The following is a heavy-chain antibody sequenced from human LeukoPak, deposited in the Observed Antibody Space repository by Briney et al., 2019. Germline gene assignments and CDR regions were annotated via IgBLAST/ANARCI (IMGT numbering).Heavy chain of an antibody. CDR1: GFTFTNYW. CDR3: ARHVVGVGFDY. Sequence: PGGSLRLSCTASGFTFTNYWMSWVRQAPGKGLEWVANIKEDGSEKYYVDSVKGRFTISRDNAKNSLYLQMISLRAEDTAVYYCARHVVGVGFDYWGQGTLVTVSS. D-gene: IGHD3-22*01. CDR2: IKEDGSEK. J-gene: IGHJ4*02. V-gene: IGHV3-7*01.